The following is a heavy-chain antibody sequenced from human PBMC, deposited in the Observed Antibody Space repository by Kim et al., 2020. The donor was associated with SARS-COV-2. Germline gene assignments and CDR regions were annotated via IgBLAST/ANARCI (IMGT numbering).Heavy chain of an antibody. D-gene: IGHD6-6*01. CDR1: GGSISSSSYY. CDR3: AYGGVAARPGGYYYYGMDV. CDR2: IYYSGST. J-gene: IGHJ6*02. V-gene: IGHV4-39*01. Sequence: SETLSLTCTVSGGSISSSSYYWGWIRQPPGKGLEWIGSIYYSGSTYYNPSLKSRVTISVDTSKNQFSLKLSSVTAADTAVYYCAYGGVAARPGGYYYYGMDVWGQGTTVTVSS.